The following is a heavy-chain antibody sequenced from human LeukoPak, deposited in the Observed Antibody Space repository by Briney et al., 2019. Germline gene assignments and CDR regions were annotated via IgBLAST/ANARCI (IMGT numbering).Heavy chain of an antibody. Sequence: GGSLRLSCAASGFTFSSYSMNWVRQAPGKGLEWVSYISSSSTIYYADSVKGRFTISRDNAKNSLYLQMNSLRAEDTAVYYCARDGRVVTAKALGWAFDIWGQGTMVTVSS. CDR2: ISSSSTI. V-gene: IGHV3-48*01. CDR3: ARDGRVVTAKALGWAFDI. D-gene: IGHD2-21*02. J-gene: IGHJ3*02. CDR1: GFTFSSYS.